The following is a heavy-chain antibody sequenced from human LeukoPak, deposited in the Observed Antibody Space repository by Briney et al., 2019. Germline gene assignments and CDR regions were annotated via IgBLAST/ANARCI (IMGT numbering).Heavy chain of an antibody. V-gene: IGHV3-23*01. D-gene: IGHD1-26*01. Sequence: GGSLRLSCAASGFTFSSYAMSWVRQAPGKGLEWVSAISGSGGSTYYADSVKGRFTISRDNSRNTLYLQMHSLGAEDTAVYYCARAEWENTASGIDYWGQGTLVTVSS. J-gene: IGHJ4*02. CDR1: GFTFSSYA. CDR2: ISGSGGST. CDR3: ARAEWENTASGIDY.